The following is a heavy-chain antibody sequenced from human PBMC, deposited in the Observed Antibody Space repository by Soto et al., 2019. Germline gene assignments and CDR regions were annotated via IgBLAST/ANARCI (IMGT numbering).Heavy chain of an antibody. CDR3: ARGPSGESGLYYFDY. J-gene: IGHJ4*02. CDR2: INAGNGNT. Sequence: ASVKVSCKASGYTFTSYAMHWVRQAPGQRLEWMGWINAGNGNTKYSQKFQGRVTITRDTSASTAYMELSSLRSEDTAVYYCARGPSGESGLYYFDYWGQGTLVTVSS. D-gene: IGHD5-12*01. V-gene: IGHV1-3*01. CDR1: GYTFTSYA.